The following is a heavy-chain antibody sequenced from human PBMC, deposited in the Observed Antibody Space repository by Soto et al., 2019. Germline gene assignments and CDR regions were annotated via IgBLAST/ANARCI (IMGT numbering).Heavy chain of an antibody. CDR2: ISSSSSTI. J-gene: IGHJ6*03. V-gene: IGHV3-48*01. Sequence: GGSLRLSCAASGFTFSSYSMNWVRQAPGKGLEWVSYISSSSSTIYYADSVKGRFTISRDNAKNSLYLQMNSLRAEDTAVYYCARSMVYAIYEYYYYYYYMDVWGKGTTVTVSS. CDR3: ARSMVYAIYEYYYYYYYMDV. CDR1: GFTFSSYS. D-gene: IGHD2-8*01.